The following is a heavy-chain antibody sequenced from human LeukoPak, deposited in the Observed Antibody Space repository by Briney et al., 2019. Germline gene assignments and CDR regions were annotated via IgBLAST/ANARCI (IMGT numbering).Heavy chain of an antibody. CDR2: MNPNSGNT. D-gene: IGHD3-10*01. CDR3: ARANVMRYDYGSGSYYGYYYYYYMDV. J-gene: IGHJ6*03. Sequence: ASVKVSCKASGYTFTDYYMHWVRQATGQGLEGMGWMNPNSGNTGYAQKFQGRVTMTRNTSISTAYMELSSLRSEDTAVYYCARANVMRYDYGSGSYYGYYYYYYMDVWGKGTTVTVSS. V-gene: IGHV1-8*02. CDR1: GYTFTDYY.